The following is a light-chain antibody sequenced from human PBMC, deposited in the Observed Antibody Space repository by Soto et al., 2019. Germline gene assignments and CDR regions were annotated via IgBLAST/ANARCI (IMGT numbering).Light chain of an antibody. CDR3: PQLNSYPLT. CDR1: QGISSY. J-gene: IGKJ1*01. CDR2: AAS. Sequence: DIQLTQSPSFLSASVGDRVTITCRASQGISSYLAWYQQKPGKAPKLLIYAASTLQSAVPSRFSGSGSGTEFTLTIRSLQPEEFATYYWPQLNSYPLTFGQGTKVEIK. V-gene: IGKV1-9*01.